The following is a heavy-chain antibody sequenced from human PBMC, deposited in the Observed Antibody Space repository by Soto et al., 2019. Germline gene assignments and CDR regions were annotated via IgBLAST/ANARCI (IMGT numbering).Heavy chain of an antibody. CDR1: GGSIRSNSSY. J-gene: IGHJ5*02. Sequence: SETLSLTCTVSGGSIRSNSSYWGWIRQPPGKGLEWIGSIHYSGSTYYKPSLKSRVTMSVDTSKNQFSLKLSSVTASDTAVYYCARLGAYYQSLDPWGQGTLVTVSS. D-gene: IGHD2-21*01. CDR2: IHYSGST. CDR3: ARLGAYYQSLDP. V-gene: IGHV4-39*01.